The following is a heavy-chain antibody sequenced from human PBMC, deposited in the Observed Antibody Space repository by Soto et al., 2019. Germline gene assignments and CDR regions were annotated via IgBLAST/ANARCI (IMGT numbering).Heavy chain of an antibody. CDR1: GFTFSGSA. V-gene: IGHV3-73*01. J-gene: IGHJ4*02. D-gene: IGHD6-13*01. CDR2: IRSKANSYAT. Sequence: PGESLKISCAASGFTFSGSAMHWVRQASGKGLEWVGRIRSKANSYATAYAASVKGRFTISGDDSKNTAYLQMNSLKTEDTAVYYCTRRGSEYSSSWYLVDYWGQGTLVTVSS. CDR3: TRRGSEYSSSWYLVDY.